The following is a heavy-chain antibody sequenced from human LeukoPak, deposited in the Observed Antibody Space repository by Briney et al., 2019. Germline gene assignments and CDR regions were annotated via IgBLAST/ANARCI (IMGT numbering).Heavy chain of an antibody. Sequence: ASVKVSCKASGYTFTGYYMHWVRQAPGQGLEWMGWINPNSGGTNYAQKFQGRVTMTRDTSISTVYVELSRLRSDDTAVCYCARSDSYTWFDPWGQGTLVTVSS. CDR2: INPNSGGT. J-gene: IGHJ5*02. V-gene: IGHV1-2*02. CDR1: GYTFTGYY. CDR3: ARSDSYTWFDP. D-gene: IGHD2-15*01.